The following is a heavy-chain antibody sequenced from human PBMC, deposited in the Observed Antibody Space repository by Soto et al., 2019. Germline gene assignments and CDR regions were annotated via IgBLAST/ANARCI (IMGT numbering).Heavy chain of an antibody. Sequence: QLQLQESGPGLVKPSETLSLTCTVSGGSISSSSYYWGWIRQPPGKGLEWIGSIYYSGSTYYNPSLKSRVTISVDTSKNQFSLKLSSVTAADTAVYYCARLHPPIEYSSSSDFDYWGQGTLVTVSS. D-gene: IGHD6-6*01. J-gene: IGHJ4*02. CDR3: ARLHPPIEYSSSSDFDY. CDR2: IYYSGST. V-gene: IGHV4-39*01. CDR1: GGSISSSSYY.